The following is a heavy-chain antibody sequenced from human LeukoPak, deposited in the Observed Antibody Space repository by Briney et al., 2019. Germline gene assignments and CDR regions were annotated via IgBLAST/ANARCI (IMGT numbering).Heavy chain of an antibody. CDR2: ISWNSGSI. D-gene: IGHD2-21*01. CDR3: AKVDAGLLLSPFDY. V-gene: IGHV3-9*03. CDR1: GFTFDDYA. Sequence: GGSLRLSCAASGFTFDDYAMHWVRQAPGKGLERVSGISWNSGSIGYADSVKGRFTISRDNAKNSLYLQMNSLRAEDMALYYCAKVDAGLLLSPFDYWGQGTLVTVSS. J-gene: IGHJ4*02.